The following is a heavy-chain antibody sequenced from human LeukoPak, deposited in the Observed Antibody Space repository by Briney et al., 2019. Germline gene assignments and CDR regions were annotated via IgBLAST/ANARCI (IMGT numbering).Heavy chain of an antibody. CDR3: AREVPNYYDSSDNDY. J-gene: IGHJ4*02. D-gene: IGHD3-22*01. Sequence: GGSLRLLCATSGCTLSNSKFTKVRQPPNKVLNLISSISSSSSYIYYADSVKGRFTISRDNAKNSLYLQMNSLRAEDTAGYYCAREVPNYYDSSDNDYWGQGTLVTVSS. V-gene: IGHV3-21*01. CDR2: ISSSSSYI. CDR1: GCTLSNSK.